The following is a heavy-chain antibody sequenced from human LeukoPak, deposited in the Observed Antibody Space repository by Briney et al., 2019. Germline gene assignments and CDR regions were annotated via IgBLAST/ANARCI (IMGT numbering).Heavy chain of an antibody. CDR3: AKQLGYCSDGSCYFPY. J-gene: IGHJ4*02. Sequence: PSGGSLRLSCAASGFTFSSYAMSWVRQAPGKGLEWVSAISGSGDSTYYADSVKGRFTISRDNSKSTLCLQMNSLRAEDTAVYYCAKQLGYCSDGSCYFPYWGQGTLVTVSS. CDR1: GFTFSSYA. V-gene: IGHV3-23*01. CDR2: ISGSGDST. D-gene: IGHD2-15*01.